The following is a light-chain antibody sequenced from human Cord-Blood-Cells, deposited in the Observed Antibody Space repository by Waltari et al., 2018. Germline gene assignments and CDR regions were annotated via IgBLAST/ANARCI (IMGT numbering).Light chain of an antibody. V-gene: IGLV2-11*01. CDR3: CSYAGSYTFV. Sequence: QSALTQPRSLSRSPGQSGPTPCTGTSRDGGGSHYVSWYQQHPSKAPNLMISDVSKRPSGVPDRFSGSKSGNTASLTISGLQAEDEADYYCCSYAGSYTFVFGTGTKVTVL. CDR1: SRDGGGSHY. J-gene: IGLJ1*01. CDR2: DVS.